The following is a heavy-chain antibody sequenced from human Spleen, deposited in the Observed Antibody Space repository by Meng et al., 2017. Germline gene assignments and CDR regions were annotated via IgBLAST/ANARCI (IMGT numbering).Heavy chain of an antibody. Sequence: VQRQWSCTGLVKPSQTLSLTCAVSGGSISSGGYYWSWIRQHPGKGLEWIGYIYYSGSTYYNPSLKSRVTISVDTSKNQFSLKLSSVTAADTAVYYCARGPLTRGDIAWFDPWGQGTLVTVSS. CDR3: ARGPLTRGDIAWFDP. V-gene: IGHV4-31*11. CDR2: IYYSGST. CDR1: GGSISSGGYY. D-gene: IGHD2-21*02. J-gene: IGHJ5*02.